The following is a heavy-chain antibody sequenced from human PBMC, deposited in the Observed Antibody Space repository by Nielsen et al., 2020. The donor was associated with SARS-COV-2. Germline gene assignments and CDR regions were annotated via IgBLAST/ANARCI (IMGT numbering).Heavy chain of an antibody. CDR3: AKGGDGMDV. Sequence: GGSLRLSCAVSGFSFNEYAMQWVRQAPGKGLEWVSGISWNSGSIGYADSVKGRFTISRDNAKNSLYLQMNSLRAEDTALYYCAKGGDGMDVWGQGTTVTVSS. CDR1: GFSFNEYA. CDR2: ISWNSGSI. D-gene: IGHD3-16*01. J-gene: IGHJ6*02. V-gene: IGHV3-9*01.